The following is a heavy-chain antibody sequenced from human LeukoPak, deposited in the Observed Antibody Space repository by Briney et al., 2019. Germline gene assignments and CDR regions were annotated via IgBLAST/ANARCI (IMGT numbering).Heavy chain of an antibody. V-gene: IGHV3-21*01. J-gene: IGHJ4*02. CDR1: GFNFSSYS. CDR2: ISSSAYYT. Sequence: GGSLRLSCAASGFNFSSYSMNWVRQAPGKGLEWVSSISSSAYYTYYADSVKGRFTISRDNTKNSLYLLMNSLRAEDTAVYYCAKSTGGYCSGVSCSLSPYWGQGTLVTVSS. D-gene: IGHD2-15*01. CDR3: AKSTGGYCSGVSCSLSPY.